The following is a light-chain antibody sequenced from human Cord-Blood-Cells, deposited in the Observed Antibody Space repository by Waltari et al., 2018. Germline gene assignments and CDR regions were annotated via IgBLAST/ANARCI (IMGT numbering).Light chain of an antibody. CDR1: SSDVGGYNY. Sequence: QSALTQPASVSGSPGQSITISCTGTSSDVGGYNYFSWYQQHPGKAPKLMIYDVSKRPSGVSNRFSGSKSGNTASLTISGLQAEDEADYYCSSYTSSSTVVFGTGTKVTVL. CDR2: DVS. J-gene: IGLJ1*01. V-gene: IGLV2-14*01. CDR3: SSYTSSSTVV.